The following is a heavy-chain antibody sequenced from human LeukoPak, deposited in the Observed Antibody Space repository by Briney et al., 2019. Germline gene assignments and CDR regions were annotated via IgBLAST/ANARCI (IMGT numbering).Heavy chain of an antibody. J-gene: IGHJ4*02. CDR2: IYYSGST. CDR1: GGSISSGGYY. Sequence: SETLSLTRTVSGGSISSGGYYWSWIRQHPGKGLEWIGYIYYSGSTYYNPSLKSRVTISVDTSKNQFSLKLSSVTAADTAVYYCARAPVYCSGGSCYAFDYWGQGTLVTVSS. CDR3: ARAPVYCSGGSCYAFDY. D-gene: IGHD2-15*01. V-gene: IGHV4-31*03.